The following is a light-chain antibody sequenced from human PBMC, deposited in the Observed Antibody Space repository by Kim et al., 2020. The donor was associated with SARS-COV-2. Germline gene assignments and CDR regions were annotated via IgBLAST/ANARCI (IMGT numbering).Light chain of an antibody. Sequence: EIVMPQSPATQSVSIGESATLSCRTSQIVGSNLAWYQQRPGKAPSFLISGASTSATGFPARFSGRGSGTEFTLTMSSPKSGDFAVYYCQQYNRYPPYIFRQGTKLDI. CDR1: QIVGSN. J-gene: IGKJ2*01. CDR2: GAS. V-gene: IGKV3-15*01. CDR3: QQYNRYPPYI.